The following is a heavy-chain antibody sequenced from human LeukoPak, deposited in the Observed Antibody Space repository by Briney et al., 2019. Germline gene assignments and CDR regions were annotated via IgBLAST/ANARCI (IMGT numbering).Heavy chain of an antibody. J-gene: IGHJ4*02. D-gene: IGHD3-10*01. V-gene: IGHV3-23*01. CDR1: GFTFNSYA. CDR2: ISGSGGST. Sequence: GGSLRLSCAASGFTFNSYAMSWVRQAPGKGLEWVSAISGSGGSTYYADSVKGRFTISRDNSKNTLYLQMNSLRAEDTAVYYCAKVQLPLLWFGEGPYYFDYWGQGTLVTVSS. CDR3: AKVQLPLLWFGEGPYYFDY.